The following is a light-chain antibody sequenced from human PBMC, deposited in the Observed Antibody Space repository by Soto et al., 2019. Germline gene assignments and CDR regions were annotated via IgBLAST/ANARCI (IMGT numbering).Light chain of an antibody. CDR2: GAS. V-gene: IGKV3-20*01. Sequence: EIVLTQSPGTLSLSPGERATLSCRASQSRSNNSYLAWYQQKPGQAPRLLISGASSRAIGIPDRFSGSGSGTDFTLTISRLEPEDFAVYYCQQYGTSPPITFGQGTRLQIK. CDR3: QQYGTSPPIT. J-gene: IGKJ5*01. CDR1: QSRSNNSY.